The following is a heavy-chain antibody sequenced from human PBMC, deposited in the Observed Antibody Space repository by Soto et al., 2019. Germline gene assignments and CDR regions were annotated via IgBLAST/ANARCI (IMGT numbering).Heavy chain of an antibody. Sequence: PGGSLRLSCAASGFTFSSYAMHWVRQAPGKGLEYVSAISSNGGSTYYADSVKGRFTISRDNSKNTLYLQMGSLRAEDMAVYYCARAQYYYDSSGPTGWYFDLWGRGTLVTVSS. V-gene: IGHV3-64*02. D-gene: IGHD3-22*01. J-gene: IGHJ2*01. CDR3: ARAQYYYDSSGPTGWYFDL. CDR2: ISSNGGST. CDR1: GFTFSSYA.